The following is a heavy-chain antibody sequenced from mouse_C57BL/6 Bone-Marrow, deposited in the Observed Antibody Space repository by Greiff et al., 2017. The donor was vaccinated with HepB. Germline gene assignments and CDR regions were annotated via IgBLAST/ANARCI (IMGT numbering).Heavy chain of an antibody. J-gene: IGHJ2*01. Sequence: VQLQQSGAELARPGASVKLSCKASGYTFTSYGISWVKQRPGQGLEWIGDIYPGSGSTNYNEKFKSKATLTVDTSSSTAYMQLSSLTSEDSAVYYCAGYGSAPFDYWGQGTTLTVSS. D-gene: IGHD1-1*01. CDR1: GYTFTSYG. V-gene: IGHV1-55*01. CDR3: AGYGSAPFDY. CDR2: IYPGSGST.